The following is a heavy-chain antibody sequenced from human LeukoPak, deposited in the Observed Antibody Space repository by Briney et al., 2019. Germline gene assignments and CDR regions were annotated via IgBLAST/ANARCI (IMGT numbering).Heavy chain of an antibody. D-gene: IGHD4-17*01. Sequence: NPGGSLRLSCAASGFTFSDYYMNWIRQAPGKGLEWISFISSSGDSMYFADSVKGRFTISRDNSKNTLYLQMNSLRAEDTAVYYCARAPFTRDYGDSWGYFDYWGQGTLVTVSS. V-gene: IGHV3-11*04. CDR2: ISSSGDSM. CDR1: GFTFSDYY. CDR3: ARAPFTRDYGDSWGYFDY. J-gene: IGHJ4*02.